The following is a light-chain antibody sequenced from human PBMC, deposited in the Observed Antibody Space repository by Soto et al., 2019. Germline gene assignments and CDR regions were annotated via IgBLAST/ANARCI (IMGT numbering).Light chain of an antibody. J-gene: IGKJ1*01. Sequence: DIHMTQSPSTLSASVGDRVTITCRAGQTISSWLAWYQQKPAKAPKRLIYKASTSKSGVPSRFSGSGSGTEFTLTINSLQSDDFAAYYCQQYDKSPPWTFGQGTKVDIK. CDR2: KAS. V-gene: IGKV1-5*03. CDR3: QQYDKSPPWT. CDR1: QTISSW.